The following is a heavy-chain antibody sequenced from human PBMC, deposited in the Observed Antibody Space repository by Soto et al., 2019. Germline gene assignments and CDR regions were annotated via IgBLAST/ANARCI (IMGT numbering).Heavy chain of an antibody. D-gene: IGHD4-17*01. CDR3: ASGAPSRY. J-gene: IGHJ4*02. Sequence: PSGTLSLTCSVSGGSFSNYYWGWIRQAPGKGLEWIGSIYNSGTTNYNPSLKSRVIISIESSKSQFSLRLNSVTVADSAVYYCASGAPSRYWGQGVLVTVSS. V-gene: IGHV4-4*08. CDR2: IYNSGTT. CDR1: GGSFSNYY.